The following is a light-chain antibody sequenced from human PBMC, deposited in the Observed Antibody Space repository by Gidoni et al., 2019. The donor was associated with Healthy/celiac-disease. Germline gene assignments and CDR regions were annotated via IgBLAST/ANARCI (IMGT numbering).Light chain of an antibody. Sequence: DTQMTQSPSSLSASVGDRVTITCQASQDISNYLNWYQQKPGKAPKLLIYDASNLETGVPSRFSGSGSGTDFTFTISSLQPEDIATYYCQQYDSLPFTFGPGTKVDIK. CDR1: QDISNY. CDR2: DAS. V-gene: IGKV1-33*01. J-gene: IGKJ3*01. CDR3: QQYDSLPFT.